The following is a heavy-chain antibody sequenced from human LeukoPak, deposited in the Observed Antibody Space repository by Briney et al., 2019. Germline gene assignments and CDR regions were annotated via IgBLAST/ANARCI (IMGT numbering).Heavy chain of an antibody. CDR2: IYPRDGST. CDR3: AGDQEAFDY. J-gene: IGHJ4*02. Sequence: ASVKVSCKASGYSFTSNYIHWVRQAPGQGLEWMGMIYPRDGSTSYAQKFQGRVTVTRDTSTSTVHMELSGLRSEDTAVYYCAGDQEAFDYWGQGTLVTVSS. V-gene: IGHV1-46*01. CDR1: GYSFTSNY.